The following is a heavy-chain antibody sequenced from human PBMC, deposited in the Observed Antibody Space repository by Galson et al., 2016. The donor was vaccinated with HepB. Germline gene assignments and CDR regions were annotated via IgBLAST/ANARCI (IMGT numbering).Heavy chain of an antibody. CDR1: GFTFSLYG. CDR3: AKLRYYGSGTGGAYGMDV. D-gene: IGHD3-10*01. CDR2: ISFDGSYK. V-gene: IGHV3-30*18. Sequence: SLRLSCAASGFTFSLYGMHWVRQAPGKGLEWVAFISFDGSYKYNADSVKGRFTISRDNSKNTLYLQMNSLRAEDTAVYYCAKLRYYGSGTGGAYGMDVWGKGTTVTVSS. J-gene: IGHJ6*04.